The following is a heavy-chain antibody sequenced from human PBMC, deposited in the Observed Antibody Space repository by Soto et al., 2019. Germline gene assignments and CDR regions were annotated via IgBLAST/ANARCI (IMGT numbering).Heavy chain of an antibody. Sequence: GGSLRLSCAASGSTFSSYSMHWVRQAPGKGLEWVSSIGTRSDIYYADSVKGRFTISRDNAKNSLSLQMNSMTAEDTSVYYCAREETAWPLAYGLDVWGQGTTVTVSS. J-gene: IGHJ6*02. CDR2: IGTRSDI. CDR3: AREETAWPLAYGLDV. D-gene: IGHD2-21*02. CDR1: GSTFSSYS. V-gene: IGHV3-21*01.